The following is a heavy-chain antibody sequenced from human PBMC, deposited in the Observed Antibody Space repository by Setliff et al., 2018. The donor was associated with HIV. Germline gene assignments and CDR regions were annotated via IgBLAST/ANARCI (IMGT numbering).Heavy chain of an antibody. CDR2: IYYSGST. CDR1: GGSISSSSYY. CDR3: ARLCSGSGAFDI. V-gene: IGHV4-39*07. J-gene: IGHJ3*02. D-gene: IGHD1-26*01. Sequence: SETLSLTCTVSGGSISSSSYYWGWIRQPPGKGLEWIGSIYYSGSTYYNPSLKSRVTISVDTSKNQFSLNLSSVTAADTAVYYCARLCSGSGAFDIWGQGTMVTVPS.